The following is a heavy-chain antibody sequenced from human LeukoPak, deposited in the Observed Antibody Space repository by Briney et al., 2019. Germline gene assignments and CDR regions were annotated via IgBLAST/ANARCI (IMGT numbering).Heavy chain of an antibody. CDR3: ARGEVDTDYYDSSGYYWDY. V-gene: IGHV1-2*02. CDR2: INPNSGGT. Sequence: ASVKVSCTASGYTFTVYYMHWVRQAPGQGLEWMGWINPNSGGTNYARKFQGRVTMTRDTSISTAYMELSRLRSDDTAVYYCARGEVDTDYYDSSGYYWDYWGQGTLVTVSS. CDR1: GYTFTVYY. D-gene: IGHD3-22*01. J-gene: IGHJ4*02.